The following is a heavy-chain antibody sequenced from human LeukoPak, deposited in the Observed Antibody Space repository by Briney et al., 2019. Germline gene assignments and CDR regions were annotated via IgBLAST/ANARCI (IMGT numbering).Heavy chain of an antibody. CDR3: ARERFVVVTASLAYYYMDV. V-gene: IGHV4-4*07. Sequence: SETLSLTCTVSGGSISSYYWSWIRQPAGKGLEGIGRIYTSGSTNYNPSLKSRVTMSVDTSKNQFSLKLSSVTAADTAVYYCARERFVVVTASLAYYYMDVWGKGTTVTVSS. J-gene: IGHJ6*03. CDR1: GGSISSYY. D-gene: IGHD2-21*02. CDR2: IYTSGST.